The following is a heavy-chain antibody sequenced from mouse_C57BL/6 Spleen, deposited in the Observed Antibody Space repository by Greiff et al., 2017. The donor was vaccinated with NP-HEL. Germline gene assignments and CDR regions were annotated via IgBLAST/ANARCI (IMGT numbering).Heavy chain of an antibody. CDR1: GFTFSDYY. D-gene: IGHD2-14*01. J-gene: IGHJ2*01. CDR3: AREGDRGYFDY. V-gene: IGHV5-16*01. CDR2: INYDGSST. Sequence: EVKLVESEGGLVQPGSSMKLSCTASGFTFSDYYMAWVRQVPEKGLEWVANINYDGSSTYYLDSLKSRFIISRDNAKNILYLQMSSLKSEDTATYYCAREGDRGYFDYWGQGTTLTVSS.